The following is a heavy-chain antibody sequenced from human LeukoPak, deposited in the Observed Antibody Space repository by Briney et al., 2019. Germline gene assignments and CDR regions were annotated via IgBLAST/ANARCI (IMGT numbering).Heavy chain of an antibody. CDR1: GYSISSDDY. Sequence: SETLSLTCAVSGYSISSDDYWAWIRQPPRKGLEWIGGIYHSGSTYYNPSLKSRLTISIDTSKNQFSLKLRSVTAADTAIYYCARDTSGYYVSLDFWGQGTLVTVSS. V-gene: IGHV4-38-2*02. CDR3: ARDTSGYYVSLDF. J-gene: IGHJ4*02. CDR2: IYHSGST. D-gene: IGHD3-3*01.